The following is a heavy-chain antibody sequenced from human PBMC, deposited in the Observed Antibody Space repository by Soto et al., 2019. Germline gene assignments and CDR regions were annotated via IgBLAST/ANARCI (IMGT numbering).Heavy chain of an antibody. V-gene: IGHV3-48*01. Sequence: EVQLVESGGGLVQPGGSLRVSCAASGFTFSTYSMNWVRQAPGKGLEWVSYISSGSSPIYYADSVKGRFTISRDNAKNSLYLQMNSLRAEDTAVYYCARGASHGMDVWGQGTTVTVSS. J-gene: IGHJ6*02. D-gene: IGHD6-6*01. CDR1: GFTFSTYS. CDR2: ISSGSSPI. CDR3: ARGASHGMDV.